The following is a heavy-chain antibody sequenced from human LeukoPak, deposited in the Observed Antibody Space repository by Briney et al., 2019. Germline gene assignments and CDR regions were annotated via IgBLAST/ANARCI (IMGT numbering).Heavy chain of an antibody. CDR3: ARDPRGGMGALFDY. D-gene: IGHD1-26*01. CDR1: GFTFRNYE. Sequence: GGSLRLSCAVSGFTFRNYELHWVRQAPGKGLEWVSYISSSGSTIYYADSVKGRFTISRDNAKNSLYLQMNSLRAEDTVVYYCARDPRGGMGALFDYWGQGTLVTVSS. V-gene: IGHV3-48*03. J-gene: IGHJ4*02. CDR2: ISSSGSTI.